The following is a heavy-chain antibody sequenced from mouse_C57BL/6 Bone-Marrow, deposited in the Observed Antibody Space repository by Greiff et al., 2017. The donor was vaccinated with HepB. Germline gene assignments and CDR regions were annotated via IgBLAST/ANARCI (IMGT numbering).Heavy chain of an antibody. CDR2: IDPETGGT. Sequence: VKLQESGAELVRPGASVTLSCKASGYTFTDYEMHWVKQTPVHGLEWIGAIDPETGGTAYNQKFKGKAILTADKSSSTAYMELRSLTSEDSAVYYCTRGYDGYYVGGYYAMDYWGQGTSVTVSS. J-gene: IGHJ4*01. V-gene: IGHV1-15*01. CDR1: GYTFTDYE. CDR3: TRGYDGYYVGGYYAMDY. D-gene: IGHD2-3*01.